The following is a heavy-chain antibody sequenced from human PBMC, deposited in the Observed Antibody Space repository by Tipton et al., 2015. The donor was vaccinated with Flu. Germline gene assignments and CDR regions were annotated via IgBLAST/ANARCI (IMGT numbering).Heavy chain of an antibody. V-gene: IGHV4-30-4*01. CDR1: GGSIISGDYY. CDR3: ATVNNYYGSGTYYKVDY. CDR2: IFYSGIT. J-gene: IGHJ4*02. D-gene: IGHD3-10*01. Sequence: TLSLTCTVSGGSIISGDYYWSWIRQPPGKGLEWIGYIFYSGITYYTPSLRSRVTLSVDTFKNQFSLNLTSVTAADTAVYYCATVNNYYGSGTYYKVDYWGQGTLVTVSS.